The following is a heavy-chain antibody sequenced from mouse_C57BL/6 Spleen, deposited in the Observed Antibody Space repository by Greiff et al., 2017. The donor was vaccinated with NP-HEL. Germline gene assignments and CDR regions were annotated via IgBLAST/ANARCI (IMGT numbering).Heavy chain of an antibody. CDR1: GYTFTSYW. J-gene: IGHJ3*01. CDR2: IDPSDSST. V-gene: IGHV1-50*01. D-gene: IGHD2-4*01. Sequence: PWSELLKPGASVKLSCKASGYTFTSYWMQWVKQRPGQGLEWIGEIDPSDSSTNYNQKFKGKATLTVDTSSSTAYMQLSSLTSEDSAVYYCARRSEYESNWGQGTLLTVSA. CDR3: ARRSEYESN.